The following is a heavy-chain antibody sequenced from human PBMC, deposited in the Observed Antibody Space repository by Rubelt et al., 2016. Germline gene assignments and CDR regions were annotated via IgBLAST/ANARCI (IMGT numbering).Heavy chain of an antibody. CDR2: ISWNSDSI. CDR1: GFTFSSYA. D-gene: IGHD4-11*01. V-gene: IGHV3-9*01. CDR3: AKGRYSDYVSANYDC. J-gene: IGHJ4*02. Sequence: GGGLVQPGGSLRLSCAASGFTFSSYAMSWVRQAPGKGLEWVSGISWNSDSIGYADSVKGRFTISRDNAKNSLDLQMNSLRAEDTALYYCAKGRYSDYVSANYDCWGQGTLVTVSS.